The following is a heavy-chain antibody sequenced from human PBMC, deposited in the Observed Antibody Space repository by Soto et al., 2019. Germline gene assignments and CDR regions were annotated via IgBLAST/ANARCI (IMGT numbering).Heavy chain of an antibody. D-gene: IGHD1-1*01. V-gene: IGHV1-46*04. CDR1: GYTFTNYY. CDR3: ARDNSAANGVLDH. Sequence: ASVKVSCKASGYTFTNYYLHWVRQAPGQGLEWVGMINPSARSASYAQKLRGRLTMDRDTSTTTVYMELSRLTFEDTAVYFCARDNSAANGVLDHWGQGTLVTV. CDR2: INPSARSA. J-gene: IGHJ4*02.